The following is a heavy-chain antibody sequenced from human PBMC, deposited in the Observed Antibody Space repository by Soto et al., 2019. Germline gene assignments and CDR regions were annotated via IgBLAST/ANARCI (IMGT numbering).Heavy chain of an antibody. CDR1: GGSISTSNW. CDR3: ARYNSGWRYLDP. V-gene: IGHV4-4*02. Sequence: QVRLQESGPGLVKPSGTLSLTCAVSGGSISTSNWWSWVRQPPGKGLEWIGEIFHSGSTSYNPSLKSRVTISVDKSKNQFSLKLSSVTAADTAVYYCARYNSGWRYLDPWGQGTLVTVSS. D-gene: IGHD6-19*01. J-gene: IGHJ5*02. CDR2: IFHSGST.